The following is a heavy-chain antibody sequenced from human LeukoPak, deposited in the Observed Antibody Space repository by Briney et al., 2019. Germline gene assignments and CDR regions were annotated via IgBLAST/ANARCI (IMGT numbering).Heavy chain of an antibody. CDR2: ISSSGSTI. D-gene: IGHD2-15*01. CDR3: ASEPGWRTAFDI. CDR1: GFTFSSYE. V-gene: IGHV3-48*03. J-gene: IGHJ3*02. Sequence: PGGSLRLSCAASGFTFSSYEMNWVRQAPGKGLEWVSYISSSGSTIYYADSVKGRFTISRDNAKNSLYLQMNSLRAEDTAVYYCASEPGWRTAFDIWGQGTMVTVSS.